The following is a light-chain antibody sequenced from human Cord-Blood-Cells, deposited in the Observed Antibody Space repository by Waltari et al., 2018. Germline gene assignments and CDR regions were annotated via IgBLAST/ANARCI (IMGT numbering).Light chain of an antibody. J-gene: IGLJ3*02. CDR1: SSDVGGYNY. CDR3: SSYAGSNKRV. CDR2: EVS. V-gene: IGLV2-8*01. Sequence: QSALTQPPSASGSPGQSVTISCTGTSSDVGGYNYVSWYQQHPGKAPKLMIYEVSKRPSGVPERVSGSQSGNTACLTVSGLQAEDEADYYCSSYAGSNKRVFGGGTKLTVL.